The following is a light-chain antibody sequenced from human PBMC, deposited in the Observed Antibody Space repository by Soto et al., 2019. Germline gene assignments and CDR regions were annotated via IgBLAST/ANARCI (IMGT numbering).Light chain of an antibody. J-gene: IGKJ4*01. Sequence: DIQMTQSPSTLSASVGDRVTMTCRASQSISSWLAWYQQKPGRAPKLLIHKASSLEAGVPSRFSGSGSGTEFTLTISSLQADDVATYYCQQYNSYISFGGGTKVEIK. CDR2: KAS. CDR3: QQYNSYIS. CDR1: QSISSW. V-gene: IGKV1-5*03.